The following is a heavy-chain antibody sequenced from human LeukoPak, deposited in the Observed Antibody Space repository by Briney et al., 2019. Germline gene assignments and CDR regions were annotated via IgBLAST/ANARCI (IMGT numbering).Heavy chain of an antibody. CDR3: ARVRLWQKGFDP. CDR2: INSDGSST. J-gene: IGHJ5*02. V-gene: IGHV3-74*01. CDR1: GFTFSSYW. Sequence: PGGSLRLSCAASGFTFSSYWMHWVRQAPGKGLVWVSRINSDGSSTSYADSVKGRFTISRDNAKNTLYLQMNSLRAEDTAVYYCARVRLWQKGFDPWGQGTLVTVSS. D-gene: IGHD2-21*01.